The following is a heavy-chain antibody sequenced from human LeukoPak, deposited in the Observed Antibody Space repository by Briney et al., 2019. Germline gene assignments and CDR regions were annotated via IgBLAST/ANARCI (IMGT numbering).Heavy chain of an antibody. CDR2: IYYSGST. V-gene: IGHV4-59*11. CDR3: ARSLMDEAAA. J-gene: IGHJ4*02. D-gene: IGHD6-13*01. CDR1: GGSISSHY. Sequence: SETLSLTCTVSGGSISSHYWSWIRQPPGKGLEWIGYIYYSGSTNYNPSLKSRITMSVDTSKNQFSLKLSSVTAADTAVYYCARSLMDEAAAWGQGTLVTVSS.